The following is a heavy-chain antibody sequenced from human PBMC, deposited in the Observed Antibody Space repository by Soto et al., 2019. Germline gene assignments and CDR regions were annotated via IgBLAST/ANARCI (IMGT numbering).Heavy chain of an antibody. V-gene: IGHV3-23*01. CDR1: GSKFSNYA. Sequence: PGGSLRLSCAASGSKFSNYAMSWVRQAPGKGLEWVSLISATGGGTYYADSVKGRFTISRDNSHNTLYLQVHSLTAEDTAVYHCAKDRRAGGNSAFYFDFWGQGAQVTVSS. CDR2: ISATGGGT. J-gene: IGHJ4*02. D-gene: IGHD3-16*01. CDR3: AKDRRAGGNSAFYFDF.